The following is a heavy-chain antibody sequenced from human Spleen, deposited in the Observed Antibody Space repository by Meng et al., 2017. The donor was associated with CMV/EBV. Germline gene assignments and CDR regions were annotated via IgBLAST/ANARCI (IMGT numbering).Heavy chain of an antibody. CDR3: ARDLYYDFWSGYPNWFDP. D-gene: IGHD3-3*01. Sequence: QVQLQQWGEGLLKPLETLSLPCAVDGGSFSGYYWSWIRQPPGKGLEWIGEINHSGSTNYNPSLKSRVTISVDTSKNQFSLKLSSVTAADTAVYYCARDLYYDFWSGYPNWFDPWGQGTLVTVSS. J-gene: IGHJ5*02. CDR1: GGSFSGYY. CDR2: INHSGST. V-gene: IGHV4-34*01.